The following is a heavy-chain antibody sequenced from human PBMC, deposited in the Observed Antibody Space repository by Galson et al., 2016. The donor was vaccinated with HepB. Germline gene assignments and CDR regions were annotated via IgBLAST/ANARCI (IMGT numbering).Heavy chain of an antibody. CDR2: ISSGGYA. D-gene: IGHD3-9*01. J-gene: IGHJ6*04. CDR3: ARATRYFDWRYQYGMDV. CDR1: GLSVSSDY. V-gene: IGHV3-53*01. Sequence: SLRLSCAASGLSVSSDYMSWVRQALGKGLEWVAVISSGGYAYYAQSVKGRRTISRDNSKNTLYLQMNRLRAEDTAVYYCARATRYFDWRYQYGMDVWGKGTTVTVSS.